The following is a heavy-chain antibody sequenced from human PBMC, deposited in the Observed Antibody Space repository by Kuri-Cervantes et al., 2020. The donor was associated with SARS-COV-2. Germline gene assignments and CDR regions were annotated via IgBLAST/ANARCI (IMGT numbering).Heavy chain of an antibody. J-gene: IGHJ4*02. D-gene: IGHD7-27*01. CDR3: AGDLRLGKSLDY. CDR2: ISYDGRNR. V-gene: IGHV3-30*03. Sequence: GESLKISCAASGFTFSNFGMHWVRQTPGKGLEWVAIISYDGRNRYFADSVEGRLTVSRDNSKNTVYLQMNSQRAEDTAVYYCAGDLRLGKSLDYWGQGTLVTVSS. CDR1: GFTFSNFG.